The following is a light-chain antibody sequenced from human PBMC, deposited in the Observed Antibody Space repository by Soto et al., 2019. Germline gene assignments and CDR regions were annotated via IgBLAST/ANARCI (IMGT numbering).Light chain of an antibody. CDR2: EVT. CDR1: SSDIGSYDR. CDR3: TSYTTSTALV. V-gene: IGLV2-18*02. Sequence: QSVLTQPPSVSGSPGQSVTISCIGTSSDIGSYDRVSWYQQSPGTAPKLIIYEVTNRPSGVAGRFSGSKSGNTASLTISGLQAEDEADYYCTSYTTSTALVFGGGTKVTVL. J-gene: IGLJ3*02.